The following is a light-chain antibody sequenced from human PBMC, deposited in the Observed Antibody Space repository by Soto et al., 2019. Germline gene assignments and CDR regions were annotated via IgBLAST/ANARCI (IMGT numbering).Light chain of an antibody. J-gene: IGLJ2*01. Sequence: QSVLTQPPSVSGAPGQRVTISCTGSSSNIGSGYDVQWYQQLPGTAPKLLIYGNTNRPSGVPDRFSGSKSGASASLAITGLQAEDEADYYCQSYDISLDVLFGGGTQLTVL. V-gene: IGLV1-40*01. CDR3: QSYDISLDVL. CDR2: GNT. CDR1: SSNIGSGYD.